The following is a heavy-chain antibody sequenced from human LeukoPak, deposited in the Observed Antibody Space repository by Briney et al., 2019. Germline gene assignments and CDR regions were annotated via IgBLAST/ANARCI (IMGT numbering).Heavy chain of an antibody. CDR3: ARVIWFGEGHDY. CDR1: GGSFSGYY. V-gene: IGHV4-34*01. Sequence: PSETLSLTCAVYGGSFSGYYWSWIRQPPGKGLEWIGEINHSGSTDYNPSLKSRVTISVDTSKNHFSLKLSSVTAADTAMYYCARVIWFGEGHDYWGQGTLVTVPS. CDR2: INHSGST. J-gene: IGHJ4*02. D-gene: IGHD3-10*01.